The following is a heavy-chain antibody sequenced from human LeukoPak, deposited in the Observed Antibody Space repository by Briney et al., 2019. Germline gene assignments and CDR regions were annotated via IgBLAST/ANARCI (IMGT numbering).Heavy chain of an antibody. V-gene: IGHV5-51*01. CDR2: IYPGDSDI. CDR3: ARPRQFGSLKAFDV. J-gene: IGHJ3*01. Sequence: GESLKISCQGSGYSFTNYWIAWVRQLPGKGLEWMGVIYPGDSDIRYSPSFQGQVTISVDKSINAAYLQWSSLKASDSAMYYCARPRQFGSLKAFDVWGQGTMVTVSS. D-gene: IGHD3-10*01. CDR1: GYSFTNYW.